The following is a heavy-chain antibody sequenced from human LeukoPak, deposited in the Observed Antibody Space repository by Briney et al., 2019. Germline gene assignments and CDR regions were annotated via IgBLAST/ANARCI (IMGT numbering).Heavy chain of an antibody. CDR3: ARTARLLEY. Sequence: GGSLRLSCAASGFTFSDPYMSWIGQAPGKGLEYLSYISPDGKSISYTDSVKGRFTISRDNAKNSLYLQMTSLRAEDTAIYYCARTARLLEYWGQGTLVTVSS. CDR2: ISPDGKSI. J-gene: IGHJ4*02. V-gene: IGHV3-11*01. CDR1: GFTFSDPY. D-gene: IGHD6-6*01.